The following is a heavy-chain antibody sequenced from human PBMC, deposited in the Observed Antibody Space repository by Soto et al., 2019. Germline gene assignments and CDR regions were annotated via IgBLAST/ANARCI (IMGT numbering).Heavy chain of an antibody. V-gene: IGHV3-7*01. CDR3: ARTSRSGYGGYARAF. CDR2: IKEDGGET. CDR1: GFTFRSYW. Sequence: GGSLRLSCAASGFTFRSYWMSWVRQAPGKGLEWVANIKEDGGETYYVDSVKGRFTISRDNAKNSVYMQMNSLRAEDTAVYYCARTSRSGYGGYARAFWGQGTLVTVSS. D-gene: IGHD5-12*01. J-gene: IGHJ1*01.